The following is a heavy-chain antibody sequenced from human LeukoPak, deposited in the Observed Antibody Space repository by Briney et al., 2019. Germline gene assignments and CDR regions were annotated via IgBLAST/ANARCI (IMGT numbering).Heavy chain of an antibody. CDR1: GGSISSGSYY. CDR3: ARDPRGVNWFDP. J-gene: IGHJ5*02. CDR2: IYTSGST. V-gene: IGHV4-61*02. D-gene: IGHD3-10*01. Sequence: ASETLSLTCTVSGGSISSGSYYWSWIRQPAGKGLEWIGRIYTSGSTNYNPSLKSRVTISVDTSKNQFSLKLSSVTAADTAVYYCARDPRGVNWFDPWGQGTLVTVSS.